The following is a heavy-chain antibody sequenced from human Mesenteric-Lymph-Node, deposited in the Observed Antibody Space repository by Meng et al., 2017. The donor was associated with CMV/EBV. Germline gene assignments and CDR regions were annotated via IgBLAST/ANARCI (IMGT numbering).Heavy chain of an antibody. D-gene: IGHD3-22*01. CDR1: GFTFSSYA. CDR2: ISGSDDST. CDR3: AKKRTDYYDSSGYFGRAMDV. Sequence: GGSLRLSCAASGFTFSSYAMNWVRQAPGKGLEWVSTISGSDDSTYYADSVKGRFTISRDNPKNTLYLQMNSLRVEDTAVYYCAKKRTDYYDSSGYFGRAMDVWGQGTTVTVSS. J-gene: IGHJ6*02. V-gene: IGHV3-23*01.